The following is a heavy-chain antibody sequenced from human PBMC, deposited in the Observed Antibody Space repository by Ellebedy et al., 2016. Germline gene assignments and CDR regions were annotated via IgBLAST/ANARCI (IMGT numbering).Heavy chain of an antibody. V-gene: IGHV3-23*01. J-gene: IGHJ3*02. CDR1: GFTFSSYA. CDR3: ALVVPAAMPAAGAFDI. CDR2: ISGSGGST. Sequence: GGSLRLSXAASGFTFSSYAMSWVRQAPGKGLEWVSAISGSGGSTYYADSVKGRFTISRDNSKNTLYLQMNSLRAEDTAVYYCALVVPAAMPAAGAFDIWGQGTMVTVSS. D-gene: IGHD2-2*01.